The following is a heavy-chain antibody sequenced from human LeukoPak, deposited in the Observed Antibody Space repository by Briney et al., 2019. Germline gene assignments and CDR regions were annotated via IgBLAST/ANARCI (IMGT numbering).Heavy chain of an antibody. CDR2: ITRSGDTT. V-gene: IGHV3-23*01. D-gene: IGHD4-23*01. J-gene: IGHJ4*02. CDR1: RFTFSGYA. CDR3: AKDNGGNSDF. Sequence: GGSLRLSCAASRFTFSGYAMTWVRQAPGKGLEWVSAITRSGDTTYYADSVKGRSTISRDNSKNTLYLQLNNLRAEDRAVYYCAKDNGGNSDFWGQGTLVTVSS.